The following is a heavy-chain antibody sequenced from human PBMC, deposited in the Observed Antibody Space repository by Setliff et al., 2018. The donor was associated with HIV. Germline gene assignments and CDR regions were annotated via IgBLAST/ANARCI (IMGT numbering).Heavy chain of an antibody. Sequence: GASVKVSCKTSGGTFRSQAISWVRQAPGQGLEWMGGPISMFKIPQIAQKFQGRVTITADESTSTAYMGLSSLTSEDTAVYYCARGGWSGGGPLHYSYYYLDVWGQGTAVTVSS. V-gene: IGHV1-69*13. CDR1: GGTFRSQA. J-gene: IGHJ6*02. CDR2: PISMFKIP. CDR3: ARGGWSGGGPLHYSYYYLDV. D-gene: IGHD2-15*01.